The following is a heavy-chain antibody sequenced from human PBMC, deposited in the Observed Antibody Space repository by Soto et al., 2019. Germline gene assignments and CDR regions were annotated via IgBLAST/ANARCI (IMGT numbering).Heavy chain of an antibody. D-gene: IGHD2-21*02. CDR2: IYSSGTN. V-gene: IGHV4-4*07. J-gene: IGHJ4*02. Sequence: SETLSLTCTVAGGSISGVYWSWVRQPSGKGLEWIGRIYSSGTNKYNPSLRNRVSMSVDTSPDQYSLNLASMTAADTAVYFCARGPFCCDDCYVDVWGQGTQVTVSS. CDR1: GGSISGVY. CDR3: ARGPFCCDDCYVDV.